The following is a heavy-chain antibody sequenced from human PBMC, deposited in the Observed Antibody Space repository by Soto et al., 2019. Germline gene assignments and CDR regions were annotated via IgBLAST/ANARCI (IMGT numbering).Heavy chain of an antibody. CDR2: IYYSGST. Sequence: SETLCLRCSGSGGSMSSCYWSGSRQPPGKGREWIGYIYYSGSTNYNPSLKSRVTISVDTSKNQFSLKLSSVTAADTAVYYCALGYGSGSYYKTGRYYYGMDVWGQGTTVTVS. CDR3: ALGYGSGSYYKTGRYYYGMDV. J-gene: IGHJ6*02. D-gene: IGHD3-10*01. CDR1: GGSMSSCY. V-gene: IGHV4-59*01.